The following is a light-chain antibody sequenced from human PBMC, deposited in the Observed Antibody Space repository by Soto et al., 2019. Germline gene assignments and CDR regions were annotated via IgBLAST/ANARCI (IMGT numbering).Light chain of an antibody. CDR3: QHYNSYSEA. V-gene: IGKV1-5*03. J-gene: IGKJ1*01. Sequence: IHMTHSPATLSGSVLDGVTITWLSSQTISSWLAWYQQKPGKAPKLLIYKASTLKSGVPSRFSGSGSGTEFTLTISSPQPDDFATYYCQHYNSYSEAFGQGTKVDI. CDR1: QTISSW. CDR2: KAS.